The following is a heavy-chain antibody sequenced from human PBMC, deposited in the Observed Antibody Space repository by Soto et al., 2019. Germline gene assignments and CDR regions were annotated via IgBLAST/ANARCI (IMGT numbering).Heavy chain of an antibody. CDR3: AHRGVDVSLDY. CDR2: IYWDDDK. D-gene: IGHD2-2*01. J-gene: IGHJ4*02. CDR1: GFSLSSSGVG. Sequence: QITLKESGPTLVKPTQTLTLTCTFSGFSLSSSGVGVGWIRQPPGKALEWLALIYWDDDKRYSPSLKSRLTITTDTSKNQVVLTMTNMDPVDTATYDCAHRGVDVSLDYWGQGTLVTVSS. V-gene: IGHV2-5*02.